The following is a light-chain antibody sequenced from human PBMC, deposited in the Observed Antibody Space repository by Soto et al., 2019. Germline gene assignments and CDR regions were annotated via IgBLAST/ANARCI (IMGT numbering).Light chain of an antibody. V-gene: IGKV3-15*01. CDR1: QGIGDT. Sequence: EVLMTQSPATLSVSPGEGVTLSCRASQGIGDTLAWYQHTNGKTPRILIYDTSTRDTGVPARFSGRRSGPEFTLPINRLQSEDFEIYYCQPYNNWPLTFGGGTKVDIK. CDR2: DTS. CDR3: QPYNNWPLT. J-gene: IGKJ4*01.